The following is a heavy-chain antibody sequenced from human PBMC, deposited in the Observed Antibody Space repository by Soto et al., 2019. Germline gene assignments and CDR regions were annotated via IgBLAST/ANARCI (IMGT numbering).Heavy chain of an antibody. CDR2: ISDSGGNT. D-gene: IGHD3-10*01. CDR1: RLTFSSYA. J-gene: IGHJ6*02. Sequence: EVQLLESGGGLVQPGGSLRLSCAASRLTFSSYAMSWVGQAPGKGLEWVSGISDSGGNTYYADSVKGRFTISRDNSKNTLYLQMNSLRGDDTAVYYCAKELWFGELFRDYYYGMDVWGQGTTVTVSS. CDR3: AKELWFGELFRDYYYGMDV. V-gene: IGHV3-23*01.